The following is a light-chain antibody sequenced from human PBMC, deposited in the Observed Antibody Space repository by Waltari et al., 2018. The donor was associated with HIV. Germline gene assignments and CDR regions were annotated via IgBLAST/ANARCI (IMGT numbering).Light chain of an antibody. CDR2: NNY. Sequence: HSVLTQPPSASGTSGQTVIISCSANGSYIGSHSLTWYQHLPGATPKRVIYNNYQRPSGVPDRFSGSKSATSASLAITGVQSGDEGDYYCATWDDTLVTLVFGSGTRVVV. J-gene: IGLJ1*01. CDR3: ATWDDTLVTLV. CDR1: GSYIGSHS. V-gene: IGLV1-44*01.